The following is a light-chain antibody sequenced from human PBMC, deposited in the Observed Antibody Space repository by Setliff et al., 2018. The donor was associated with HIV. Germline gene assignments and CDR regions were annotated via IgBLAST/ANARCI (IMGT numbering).Light chain of an antibody. Sequence: VLTQPPSVSGAPGQRVALSCTGSSSNIGAGYDVNWYQQLPGTAPKLLINGNSNRPSGVPDRFSGSKSDTSASLAITGLQAEDEADYYCQSYDSSVNDYVFGTGTKVT. CDR2: GNS. CDR1: SSNIGAGYD. CDR3: QSYDSSVNDYV. J-gene: IGLJ1*01. V-gene: IGLV1-40*01.